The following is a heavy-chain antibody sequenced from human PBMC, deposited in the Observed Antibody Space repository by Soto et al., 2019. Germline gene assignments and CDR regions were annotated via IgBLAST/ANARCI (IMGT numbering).Heavy chain of an antibody. CDR2: ISAYNGNT. V-gene: IGHV1-18*04. CDR3: ARGVDYGHYLDY. CDR1: GYTFPSYG. D-gene: IGHD4-17*01. J-gene: IGHJ4*02. Sequence: ASVTVSCQASGYTFPSYGFSWVRQAPGQGLEWMGWISAYNGNTNYAQKLQGRVTMTTDTSRSTAYMAVRSLRSDETAVYLFARGVDYGHYLDYWGGGRVVTVPS.